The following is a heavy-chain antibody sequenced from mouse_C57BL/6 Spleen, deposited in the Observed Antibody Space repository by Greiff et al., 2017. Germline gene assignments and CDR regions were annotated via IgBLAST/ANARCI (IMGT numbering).Heavy chain of an antibody. V-gene: IGHV1-82*01. CDR3: ARGEAQADY. D-gene: IGHD3-2*02. CDR1: GSAFSSSW. Sequence: QVQLQQSGPELVKPGASVKISCTASGSAFSSSWMNWVKQRPGKGLEWIGRIYPGDGDTNYNGKFKGKATLTADKSSSTAYMQLSRLTSEDSAVYFCARGEAQADYWGQGTTLTVSS. J-gene: IGHJ2*01. CDR2: IYPGDGDT.